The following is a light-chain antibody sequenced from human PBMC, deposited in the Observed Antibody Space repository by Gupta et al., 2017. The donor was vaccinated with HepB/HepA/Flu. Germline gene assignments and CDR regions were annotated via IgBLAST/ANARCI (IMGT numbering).Light chain of an antibody. CDR1: GSDIGAYDF. CDR3: SSHTPSHTLV. J-gene: IGLJ2*01. Sequence: HSVLSQPAPVSRSPGHSITISSTGTGSDIGAYDFVSWYQQHPCKAPKLPIYDVNNRPSGVSDRCSGSKSGNTASLTISGLQSDDETDYYCSSHTPSHTLVFGGGTKLTVL. CDR2: DVN. V-gene: IGLV2-14*03.